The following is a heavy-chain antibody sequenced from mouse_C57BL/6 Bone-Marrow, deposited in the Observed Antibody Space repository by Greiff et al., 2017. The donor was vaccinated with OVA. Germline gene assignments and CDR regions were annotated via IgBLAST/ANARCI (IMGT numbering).Heavy chain of an antibody. CDR3: PRWDGYYRYFDV. D-gene: IGHD2-3*01. Sequence: VQLQQSGAELVKPGASVKMSCKASGYTFTSYWITWVKQRPGQGLEWIGDIYPGSGSTNYNEKFKSKATLTVDTSSSTAYMQLSSLTSEDSAVYYCPRWDGYYRYFDVWGTGTTVTVSS. J-gene: IGHJ1*03. CDR2: IYPGSGST. V-gene: IGHV1-55*01. CDR1: GYTFTSYW.